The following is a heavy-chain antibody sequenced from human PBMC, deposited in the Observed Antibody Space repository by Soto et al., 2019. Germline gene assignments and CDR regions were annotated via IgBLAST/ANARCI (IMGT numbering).Heavy chain of an antibody. J-gene: IGHJ4*02. V-gene: IGHV3-23*01. Sequence: GGSLRLSCAASGFTFSSYGMHWVRQAPGKGLEWVSGISTRGANTYYADSVRGRFTISRDNSKNTVDLQMNNLTAEDTALYYCTRETLRGGHSDNWGQGTRVTVSS. CDR1: GFTFSSYG. CDR3: TRETLRGGHSDN. CDR2: ISTRGANT. D-gene: IGHD2-15*01.